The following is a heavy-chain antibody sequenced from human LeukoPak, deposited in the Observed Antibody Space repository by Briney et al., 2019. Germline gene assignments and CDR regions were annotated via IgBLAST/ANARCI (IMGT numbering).Heavy chain of an antibody. D-gene: IGHD5-24*01. Sequence: SETLSLTCTVSGASISDYYWSWIRQPPGRGLEWIGYIYYTGSTNYNPSLRSRVTMSVDTSKNQFSLKLTSVTAADTAVYYCARNRWLDFWGQGTLVTASS. J-gene: IGHJ4*02. CDR1: GASISDYY. V-gene: IGHV4-59*01. CDR3: ARNRWLDF. CDR2: IYYTGST.